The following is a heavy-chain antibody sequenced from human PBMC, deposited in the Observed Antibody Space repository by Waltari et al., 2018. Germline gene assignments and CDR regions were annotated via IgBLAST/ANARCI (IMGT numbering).Heavy chain of an antibody. Sequence: QLQLQESGPGLVKPSETLSLTCTVSGGSISSSSYYWGWIRQPPGKGLEGIGSIYYRGSHYHTPAPRGRVTISVDTSKNQFSLKLSSVTAADTAVYYCAREELSIWGSYSGGQIRDYWGQGTLVTVSA. CDR2: IYYRGSH. V-gene: IGHV4-39*07. CDR1: GGSISSSSYY. J-gene: IGHJ4*02. CDR3: AREELSIWGSYSGGQIRDY. D-gene: IGHD3-16*01.